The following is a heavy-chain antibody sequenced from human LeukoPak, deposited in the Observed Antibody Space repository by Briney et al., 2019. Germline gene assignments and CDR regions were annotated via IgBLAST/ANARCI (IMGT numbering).Heavy chain of an antibody. J-gene: IGHJ6*02. V-gene: IGHV4-59*01. CDR3: ARAYYYYGMDV. Sequence: SETLSLTCTVSGGSISSYYWSWVRQPPGKGLEWIGYIYYSGSTNYNPSLKSRVTISVDTSKNQFSLKLSSVTAADTAVYYCARAYYYYGMDVWGQGTTVTVSS. CDR1: GGSISSYY. CDR2: IYYSGST.